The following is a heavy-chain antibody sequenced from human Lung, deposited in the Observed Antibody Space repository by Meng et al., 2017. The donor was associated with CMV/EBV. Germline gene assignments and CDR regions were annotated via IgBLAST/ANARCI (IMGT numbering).Heavy chain of an antibody. J-gene: IGHJ5*02. CDR1: GFTFSSYE. V-gene: IGHV3-48*03. CDR2: ISSSGSTI. Sequence: LSLTCAASGFTFSSYEMNWVRQAPGKGLEWVSYISSSGSTIYYADSVKGRFTISRDNAKNSLYLQMNSLRAEDTAVYYCAREKGDWFDPWGQGTLVTVSS. CDR3: AREKGDWFDP.